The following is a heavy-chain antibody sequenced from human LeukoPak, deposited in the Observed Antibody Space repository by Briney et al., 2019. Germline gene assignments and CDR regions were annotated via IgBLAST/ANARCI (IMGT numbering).Heavy chain of an antibody. V-gene: IGHV3-23*01. CDR1: GFTYSSYA. Sequence: GGSLRLSCAASGFTYSSYAMSWVRQAPGKGLEWVSAISGSGGSTYYADSVKGRFTISRDNAKNSLYLQMNSLRAEDTAVYYCARTNWNDDGEWFDPWGQGTLVTVSS. CDR2: ISGSGGST. J-gene: IGHJ5*02. D-gene: IGHD1-20*01. CDR3: ARTNWNDDGEWFDP.